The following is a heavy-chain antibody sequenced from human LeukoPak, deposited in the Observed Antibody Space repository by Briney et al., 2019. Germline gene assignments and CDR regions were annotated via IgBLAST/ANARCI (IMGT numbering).Heavy chain of an antibody. CDR2: INPNSGGT. D-gene: IGHD3-22*01. J-gene: IGHJ4*02. V-gene: IGHV1-2*02. Sequence: GPVKVSCKAPGYTFTGYYMHWVRQAPGQGLEWMGWINPNSGGTNYAQKFQGRVTMTRDTSISTAYMELSRLGSDDTAVYYCARDQAYYYDSSGYYWGQGTLVTVSS. CDR3: ARDQAYYYDSSGYY. CDR1: GYTFTGYY.